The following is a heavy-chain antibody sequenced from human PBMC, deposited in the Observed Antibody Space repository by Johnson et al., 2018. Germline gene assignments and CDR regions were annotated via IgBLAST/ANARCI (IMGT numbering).Heavy chain of an antibody. CDR2: INHSGST. J-gene: IGHJ1*01. D-gene: IGHD2-21*02. CDR3: AREELVYCGGDCYSGYFHH. CDR1: GGSFSGYY. Sequence: QVQLQQWGAGLLKPSETLSLTCAVYGGSFSGYYWSWIRQPPGKGLEWIGEINHSGSTNYNPSLKSRVTISVDPSKNQFSLKLTSVTAADTAVYYCAREELVYCGGDCYSGYFHHGGEGTLVTVAP. V-gene: IGHV4-34*01.